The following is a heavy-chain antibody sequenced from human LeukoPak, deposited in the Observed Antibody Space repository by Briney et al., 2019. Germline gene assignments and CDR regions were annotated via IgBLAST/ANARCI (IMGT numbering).Heavy chain of an antibody. CDR3: ARDLRGYRYGGYPYFYGMDV. CDR2: IGTTGDT. J-gene: IGHJ6*02. Sequence: GGSLRLSCADSGFTFSSHDLHWVRQAAGKGLEWASTIGTTGDTFYPDSVKGRFTISRESAKNSLYLQMNSLRAGDTAVYYCARDLRGYRYGGYPYFYGMDVWGQGTTVTVSS. D-gene: IGHD5-18*01. V-gene: IGHV3-13*01. CDR1: GFTFSSHD.